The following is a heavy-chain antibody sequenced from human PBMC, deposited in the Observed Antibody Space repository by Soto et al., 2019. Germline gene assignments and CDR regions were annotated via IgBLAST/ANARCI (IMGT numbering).Heavy chain of an antibody. V-gene: IGHV4-38-2*01. CDR3: ARDLEAEAYYDFWSGYYNWFDP. D-gene: IGHD3-3*01. CDR1: GYSISSGYY. Sequence: SETLSLTCAVSGYSISSGYYWGWIRQPPGKGLEWIGSIYHSGSTYYNPSLKSRVTISVDTSKNQFSLKLSSVTAADTAVYYCARDLEAEAYYDFWSGYYNWFDPWGQGTLVTVSS. CDR2: IYHSGST. J-gene: IGHJ5*02.